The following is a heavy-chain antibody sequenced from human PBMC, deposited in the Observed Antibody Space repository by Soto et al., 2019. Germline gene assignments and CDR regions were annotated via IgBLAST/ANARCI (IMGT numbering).Heavy chain of an antibody. V-gene: IGHV1-2*02. CDR3: ATRYSYVHF. CDR2: INPNSGGT. J-gene: IGHJ4*02. Sequence: EASVKVSCKSSGYAFTGYYIHWVRQAPGQGLEWMGWINPNSGGTNYAQKFQGRVTMTRVTSFSTAYMELSSLRSDDTAVYYCATRYSYVHFWGQGTLVTVSS. D-gene: IGHD5-18*01. CDR1: GYAFTGYY.